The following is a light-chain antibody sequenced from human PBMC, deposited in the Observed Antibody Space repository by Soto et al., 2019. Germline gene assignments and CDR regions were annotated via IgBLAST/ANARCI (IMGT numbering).Light chain of an antibody. J-gene: IGLJ1*01. CDR1: SSDVGGYNY. CDR2: EVT. CDR3: SSYAGSNNYV. V-gene: IGLV2-8*01. Sequence: QSVLTQPPSASGSPRRSVTISCTGTSSDVGGYNYVSWYQQHPGKAPKLIIYEVTKRPSGVPARFSGSKSGNTASLTVSGLQADDEADYYCSSYAGSNNYVFGTGTKVTVL.